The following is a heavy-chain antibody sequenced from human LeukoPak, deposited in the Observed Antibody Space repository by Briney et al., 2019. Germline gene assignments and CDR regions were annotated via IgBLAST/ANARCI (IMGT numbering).Heavy chain of an antibody. V-gene: IGHV3-21*01. CDR2: ISSSSSYI. J-gene: IGHJ4*02. D-gene: IGHD5-12*01. CDR3: ARAVMATIPIDY. Sequence: GGSLRLSCAASGFTFSSYSMNWVRQAPGKGLEWVSSISSSSSYIYYADSVKGRFTISRDNAKNSLYLQMNSLRAEDTAVYYCARAVMATIPIDYWGQGTLVTVSS. CDR1: GFTFSSYS.